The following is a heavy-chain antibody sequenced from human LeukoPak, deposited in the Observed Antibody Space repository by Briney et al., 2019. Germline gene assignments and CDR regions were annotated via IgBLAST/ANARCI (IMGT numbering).Heavy chain of an antibody. Sequence: PGGSLRLSCAASGFTFSSYSMNWVRQAPGKGLEWVSYISSSSSTIYYADSVKGRFTISRGNAKNSLYLQMNSLRAEDTAVYYCAREGTVEDAEYFQHWGQGTLVTVSS. J-gene: IGHJ1*01. CDR3: AREGTVEDAEYFQH. CDR1: GFTFSSYS. V-gene: IGHV3-48*04. CDR2: ISSSSSTI. D-gene: IGHD4-17*01.